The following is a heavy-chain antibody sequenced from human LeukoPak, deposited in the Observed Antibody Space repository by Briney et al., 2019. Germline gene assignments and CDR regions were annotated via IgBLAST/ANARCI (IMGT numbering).Heavy chain of an antibody. J-gene: IGHJ4*02. CDR1: GFTFSSYW. CDR3: ASGGGYDLISFDY. V-gene: IGHV3-7*01. D-gene: IGHD5-12*01. Sequence: GGSLRLSCAASGFTFSSYWTSWVRQAPGKGLEWVANIKQDGSEKYYVDSVKGRFTISRDNAKNSLYLQMNSLRAEDTAVYYCASGGGYDLISFDYWGQGTLVTVSS. CDR2: IKQDGSEK.